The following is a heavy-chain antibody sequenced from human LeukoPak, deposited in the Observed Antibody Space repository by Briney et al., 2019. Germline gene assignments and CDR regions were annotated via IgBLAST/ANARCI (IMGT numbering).Heavy chain of an antibody. Sequence: SETLFLTCAVYGGSFSGYYWSWIRQPPGKGLEWIGEINHSGSTNYNPSLKSRVTISVDTSKNQFSLKLSSVTAADTAVYYCARVGSIAARARDYYYYYMDVWGKGTTVTVSS. CDR1: GGSFSGYY. D-gene: IGHD6-6*01. CDR3: ARVGSIAARARDYYYYYMDV. J-gene: IGHJ6*03. V-gene: IGHV4-34*01. CDR2: INHSGST.